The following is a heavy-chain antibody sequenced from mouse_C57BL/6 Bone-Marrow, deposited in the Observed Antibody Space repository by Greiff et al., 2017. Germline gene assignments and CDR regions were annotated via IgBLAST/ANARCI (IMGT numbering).Heavy chain of an antibody. CDR3: TRDILYSNYVGFAY. J-gene: IGHJ3*01. CDR1: GFTFSSYA. D-gene: IGHD2-5*01. Sequence: EVKVVESGEGLVKPGGSLKLSCAASGFTFSSYAMSWVRQTPEKRLEWVAYISSGGDYIYYADPVKGRLTISRDNARNTLYLQMSSLKSEDTAMYYCTRDILYSNYVGFAYWGQGTLVTVSA. V-gene: IGHV5-9-1*02. CDR2: ISSGGDYI.